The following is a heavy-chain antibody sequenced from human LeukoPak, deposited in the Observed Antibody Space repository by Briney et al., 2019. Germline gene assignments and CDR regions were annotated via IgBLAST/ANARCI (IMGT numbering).Heavy chain of an antibody. V-gene: IGHV4-30-4*01. Sequence: SETLSLTCTVSGGSISSGDYYWSWIRQPPGKGLEWIGYIYYSGSTYYNPSLKRRVTISVDTSKNQFSLKLSSVTAADTAVYYCARKDYYGSGSYWDWGQGTLVTVSS. CDR3: ARKDYYGSGSYWD. D-gene: IGHD3-10*01. J-gene: IGHJ4*02. CDR1: GGSISSGDYY. CDR2: IYYSGST.